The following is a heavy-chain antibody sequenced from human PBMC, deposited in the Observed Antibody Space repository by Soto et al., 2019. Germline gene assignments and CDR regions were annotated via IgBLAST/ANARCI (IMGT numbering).Heavy chain of an antibody. CDR2: VYHSGST. CDR3: ARALTKSTSWLRYYYCGMDV. J-gene: IGHJ6*02. Sequence: QVQLQESGPGLVKPSGTLSLTCAVSGGSISSSNWWSWVRQPPGKGLEWFGEVYHSGSTNYNPSLKSRVTISVDRSKNQFSLKLSSVTAADTAVYYCARALTKSTSWLRYYYCGMDVWGQGTTVTVSS. V-gene: IGHV4-4*02. D-gene: IGHD2-2*01. CDR1: GGSISSSNW.